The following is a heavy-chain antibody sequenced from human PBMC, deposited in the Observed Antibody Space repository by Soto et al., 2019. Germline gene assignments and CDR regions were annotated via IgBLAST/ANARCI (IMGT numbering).Heavy chain of an antibody. J-gene: IGHJ4*02. Sequence: PSETLSLTCTVSGGSIGSYHWSWVRQPPGKGLEWIASVYYTGTTNYSPSLGSRVTISIDAPGNRFSMEITSVTAADTAIYYCARDTVLTGMFDFWGQGTLVTVS. D-gene: IGHD4-17*01. CDR2: VYYTGTT. CDR1: GGSIGSYH. CDR3: ARDTVLTGMFDF. V-gene: IGHV4-59*01.